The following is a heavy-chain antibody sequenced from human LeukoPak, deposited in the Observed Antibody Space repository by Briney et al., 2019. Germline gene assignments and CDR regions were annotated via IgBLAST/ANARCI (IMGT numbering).Heavy chain of an antibody. V-gene: IGHV3-74*01. CDR1: GFTFSSYW. CDR3: ARGVAARPGYFDY. D-gene: IGHD6-6*01. J-gene: IGHJ4*02. CDR2: INSDGSST. Sequence: GGSLRLSCAASGFTFSSYWMHWVRQAPGKGLVWVSRINSDGSSTSHADSVKGRFTISRDNAKNTLYLQMNSLRAEDTAVYYCARGVAARPGYFDYWGQGTLVTVSS.